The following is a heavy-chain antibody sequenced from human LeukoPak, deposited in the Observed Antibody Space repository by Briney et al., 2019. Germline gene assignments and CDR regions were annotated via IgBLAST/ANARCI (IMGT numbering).Heavy chain of an antibody. Sequence: SVKVSCKASGGTFSSYAISWVRQAPGQGLEWMGRIIPIFGIANYAQKFQGRVTITADKSTSTAYMELSSLRSEDTAVYYCARDAIDAFDIWGQGTLVTVSS. CDR1: GGTFSSYA. V-gene: IGHV1-69*04. CDR3: ARDAIDAFDI. CDR2: IIPIFGIA. J-gene: IGHJ3*02.